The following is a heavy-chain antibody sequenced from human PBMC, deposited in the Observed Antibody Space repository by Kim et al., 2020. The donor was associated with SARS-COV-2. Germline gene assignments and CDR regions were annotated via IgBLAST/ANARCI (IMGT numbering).Heavy chain of an antibody. Sequence: GGSLRLSCAASGFTFDDYAMHWVRQAPGKGLEWVSGISWNSGSIGYADSVKGRFTISRDNAKNSLYLQMNSLRAEDTALYYCATDRIAAAGTSFRFDYWGQGTLVTVSS. CDR1: GFTFDDYA. CDR2: ISWNSGSI. J-gene: IGHJ4*02. D-gene: IGHD6-13*01. V-gene: IGHV3-9*01. CDR3: ATDRIAAAGTSFRFDY.